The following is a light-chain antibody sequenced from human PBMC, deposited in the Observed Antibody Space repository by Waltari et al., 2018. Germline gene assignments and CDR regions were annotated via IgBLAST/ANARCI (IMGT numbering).Light chain of an antibody. CDR2: AAS. CDR1: QSISSY. J-gene: IGKJ1*01. Sequence: DIQMTQSPSSLSASVGDRVTITCRASQSISSYLNWYQQKPGKAPTSLIYAASSLQSGVPSRFSGSGSGTDFTLTISSLHPEDFATYYCQQSYSTPRTFGQGTKVEIK. CDR3: QQSYSTPRT. V-gene: IGKV1-39*01.